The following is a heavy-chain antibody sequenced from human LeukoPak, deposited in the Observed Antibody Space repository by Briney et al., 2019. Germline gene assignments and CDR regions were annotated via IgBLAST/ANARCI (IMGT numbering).Heavy chain of an antibody. D-gene: IGHD2-2*01. CDR2: IWYDGSNK. J-gene: IGHJ6*03. CDR1: GFTFSSYG. V-gene: IGHV3-33*01. CDR3: ARDPLGYCSSSSCYSDHYYMDV. Sequence: GGSLRLSCAASGFTFSSYGMHWVRQAPGKGLEWVAVIWYDGSNKYYADSVEGRFTISRDNSRNTLSLQMKSLGAEDTAMYYCARDPLGYCSSSSCYSDHYYMDVWGKGTTVTVSS.